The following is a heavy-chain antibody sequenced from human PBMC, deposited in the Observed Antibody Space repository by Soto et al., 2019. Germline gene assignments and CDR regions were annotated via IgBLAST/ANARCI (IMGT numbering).Heavy chain of an antibody. J-gene: IGHJ5*02. CDR1: GGSFSGYY. Sequence: SETLSLTCAVYGGSFSGYYWSWIRQPPGKGLEWIGEINHSGSTNYNPSLKSRVTISVDTSKNQFSLKLSSVTAADTAVYYCARVRITIFGVVSSWFDPWGQGTLVTVSS. CDR3: ARVRITIFGVVSSWFDP. CDR2: INHSGST. D-gene: IGHD3-3*01. V-gene: IGHV4-34*01.